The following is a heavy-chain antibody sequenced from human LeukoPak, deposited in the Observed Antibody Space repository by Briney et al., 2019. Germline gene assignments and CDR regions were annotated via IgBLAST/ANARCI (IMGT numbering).Heavy chain of an antibody. CDR2: ISYDGNYK. V-gene: IGHV3-30*18. CDR1: GFTFSGYA. J-gene: IGHJ4*02. CDR3: AKAGPGITGTTDFDY. Sequence: GGSLRLSCAASGFTFSGYAMHWVRQAPGKGLEWVAAISYDGNYKYYADSVKGRFTTSRDNSRNTLYLQMNSLRAEDTAVYYCAKAGPGITGTTDFDYWGQGNLVTVSS. D-gene: IGHD1-7*01.